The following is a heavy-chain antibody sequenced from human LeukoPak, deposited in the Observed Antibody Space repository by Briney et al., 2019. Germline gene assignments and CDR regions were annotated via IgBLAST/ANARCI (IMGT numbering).Heavy chain of an antibody. CDR1: GGSIGSSSYC. Sequence: PSETLSLTCSVSGGSIGSSSYCWGWIRQPPGKGLEWIGTICYSGSTFYSPSLKSRVTLSVDTSKNQFSLKLSSVTAADTAVYYCARTENYIPEDCFDPWGQGTLVTVSS. D-gene: IGHD5-24*01. CDR3: ARTENYIPEDCFDP. CDR2: ICYSGST. J-gene: IGHJ5*02. V-gene: IGHV4-39*01.